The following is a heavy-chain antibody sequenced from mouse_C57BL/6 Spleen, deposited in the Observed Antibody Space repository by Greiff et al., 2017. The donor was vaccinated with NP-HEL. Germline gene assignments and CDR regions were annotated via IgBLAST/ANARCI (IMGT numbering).Heavy chain of an antibody. CDR1: GYAFSSSW. J-gene: IGHJ3*01. CDR3: ARERVTMATTGAWFAY. Sequence: QVQLQQSGPELVKPGASVKISCKASGYAFSSSWMNWVKQRPGKGLEWIGRIYPGDGDTNYNGKFKGKATLTADKSSSTAYMQLSSLTSEDSAVYFCARERVTMATTGAWFAYWGQGTLVTVSA. V-gene: IGHV1-82*01. CDR2: IYPGDGDT. D-gene: IGHD2-2*01.